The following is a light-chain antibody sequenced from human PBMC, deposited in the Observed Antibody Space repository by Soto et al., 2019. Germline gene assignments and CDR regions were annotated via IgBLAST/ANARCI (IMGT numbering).Light chain of an antibody. CDR3: NTRV. J-gene: IGLJ3*02. CDR2: VERSGSY. V-gene: IGLV4-60*02. Sequence: QAVVTQSSSASASLGSSVKLTCTLSSGHSNYIIAWHQQQPGKAPRYLMKVERSGSYNRGTGVPDRFSGSSSGTDRYLTISNLQFDDEADYYCNTRVFGGGTKLTVL. CDR1: SGHSNYI.